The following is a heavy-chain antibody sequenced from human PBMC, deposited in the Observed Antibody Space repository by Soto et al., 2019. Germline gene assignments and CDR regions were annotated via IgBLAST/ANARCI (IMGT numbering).Heavy chain of an antibody. Sequence: GESLKVSCEASAYVFAHYWIGWGRQMPGKGLEWMGIIYPGDSDTTYSPSFQGHVTISADKSISTVYLQWSSLEASDTAIYYCVFALSHGWHQYFGFWGQALLVTVS. D-gene: IGHD2-2*03. J-gene: IGHJ4*02. CDR2: IYPGDSDT. CDR1: AYVFAHYW. V-gene: IGHV5-51*01. CDR3: VFALSHGWHQYFGF.